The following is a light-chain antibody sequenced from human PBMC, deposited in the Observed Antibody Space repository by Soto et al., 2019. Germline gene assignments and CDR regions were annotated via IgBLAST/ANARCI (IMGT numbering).Light chain of an antibody. CDR3: QQLISYPVT. J-gene: IGKJ4*01. V-gene: IGKV1-9*01. Sequence: DIQLTQSPSFLSASVGDRVTITCRASQGISSYLAWYQQKPGKAPKLLIYAASTLQRGAPSRFSGGGSGTEFTLTISSLQPEDFATSFCQQLISYPVTFGGGTKVEIK. CDR1: QGISSY. CDR2: AAS.